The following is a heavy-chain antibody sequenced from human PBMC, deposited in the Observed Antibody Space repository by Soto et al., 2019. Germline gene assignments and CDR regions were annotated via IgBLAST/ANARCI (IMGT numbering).Heavy chain of an antibody. CDR3: ARDYPYPYYDILTNWFGP. Sequence: GASVKVSCKASGYTFTCYAINWVRQDTGQGLEWMGWMNPNSGNTGYAQKFQGRVTMTRNTSISTAYMELSSLRTEDTAVYYFARDYPYPYYDILTNWFGPRGQGPLVTLSS. CDR2: MNPNSGNT. D-gene: IGHD3-9*01. CDR1: GYTFTCYA. V-gene: IGHV1-8*01. J-gene: IGHJ5*02.